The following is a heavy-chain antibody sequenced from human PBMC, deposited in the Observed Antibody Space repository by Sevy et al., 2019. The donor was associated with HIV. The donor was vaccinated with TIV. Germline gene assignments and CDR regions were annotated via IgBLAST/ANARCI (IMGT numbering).Heavy chain of an antibody. CDR3: ARDSDSSGWYEVDC. V-gene: IGHV1-18*01. J-gene: IGHJ4*02. D-gene: IGHD6-19*01. CDR1: GYTFTSYG. CDR2: ISAYTGST. Sequence: ASVKVSCKASGYTFTSYGISWVRQAPGQGLEWMGWISAYTGSTNYAQKLQGRVTMTTDTSTSTAYMELRSLRSDDTALYYCARDSDSSGWYEVDCWGRGTLVTVSS.